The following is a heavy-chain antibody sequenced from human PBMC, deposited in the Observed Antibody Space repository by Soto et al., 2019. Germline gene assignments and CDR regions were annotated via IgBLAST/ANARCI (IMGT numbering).Heavy chain of an antibody. Sequence: LGESLKISCQASGYTFIYSWVAWVRQVPGKGLEWMGVIYPGASDIRYSPSFEGHVTISADKSTNTAYLQWSSLEAADTAIYYCARQGSSRGSDYAAFDFWGPGTLVTVSS. D-gene: IGHD3-10*01. CDR3: ARQGSSRGSDYAAFDF. J-gene: IGHJ4*02. CDR2: IYPGASDI. V-gene: IGHV5-51*01. CDR1: GYTFIYSW.